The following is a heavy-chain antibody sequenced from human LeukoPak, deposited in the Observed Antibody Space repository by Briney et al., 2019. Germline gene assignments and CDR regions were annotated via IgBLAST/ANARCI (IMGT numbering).Heavy chain of an antibody. V-gene: IGHV4-34*01. CDR1: GGSFSGYY. J-gene: IGHJ5*02. CDR3: ARVVTMVRGVIIKAYNWFDP. D-gene: IGHD3-10*01. CDR2: INHSGST. Sequence: SETLSLTCAVYGGSFSGYYWSWIRQPPGKGLEWIGEINHSGSTNYNPSLKSRVTISVDTSKNQFSLKLSSVTAANTAVYYCARVVTMVRGVIIKAYNWFDPWGQGTLVTVSS.